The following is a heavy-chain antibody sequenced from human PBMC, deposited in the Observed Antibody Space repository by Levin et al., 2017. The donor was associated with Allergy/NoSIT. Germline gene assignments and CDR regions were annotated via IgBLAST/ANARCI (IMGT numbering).Heavy chain of an antibody. D-gene: IGHD3-9*01. CDR2: ISSYNGNI. CDR3: ALTVGYYDVLTGYTHFDF. J-gene: IGHJ4*02. V-gene: IGHV1-18*01. CDR1: NYTFSYYG. Sequence: ASVKVSCKASNYTFSYYGISWVRQAPGQGLEWMGWISSYNGNIKFAQKFRGRVTMTTDTSTSTVYMELMRLRSDDTALYYCALTVGYYDVLTGYTHFDFWGQGTLVTVSS.